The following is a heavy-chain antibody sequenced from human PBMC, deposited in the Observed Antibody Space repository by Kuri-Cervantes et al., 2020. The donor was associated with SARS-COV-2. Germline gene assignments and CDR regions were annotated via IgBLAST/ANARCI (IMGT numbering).Heavy chain of an antibody. J-gene: IGHJ4*02. CDR2: ISWDGGST. D-gene: IGHD1-26*01. Sequence: GESLKISCAASGFTFDDYTMHWVRQAPGKGLEWVSLISWDGGSTYYADSVKGRFTISRDNSKNSLYLQMNSLRTEDSALYYCAKGSSSGSDYFDYWGQGTLVTVSS. CDR3: AKGSSSGSDYFDY. V-gene: IGHV3-43*01. CDR1: GFTFDDYT.